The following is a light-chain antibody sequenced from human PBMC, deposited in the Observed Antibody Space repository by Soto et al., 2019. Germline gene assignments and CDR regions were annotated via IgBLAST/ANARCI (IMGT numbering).Light chain of an antibody. CDR1: NSNIGTNY. CDR2: RNN. Sequence: QSVLTQPPSASGTPGQRVTISCSGGNSNIGTNYVYWYQHLPGATPKLLIYRNNHRPSGVPDRFSASKSGTSASLAINGLRSEDEANYYCAGWDYSLHGLVFGTGTKLTVL. V-gene: IGLV1-47*01. J-gene: IGLJ1*01. CDR3: AGWDYSLHGLV.